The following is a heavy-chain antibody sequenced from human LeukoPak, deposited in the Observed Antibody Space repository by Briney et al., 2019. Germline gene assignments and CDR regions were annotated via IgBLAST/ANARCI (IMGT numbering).Heavy chain of an antibody. CDR3: ARDLRIVVVPAATTSLYYYYYGMDV. J-gene: IGHJ6*04. D-gene: IGHD2-2*01. CDR2: INPSGGST. Sequence: ASVKVSCKASGYTFTSYYMHWVRQAPGQGLEWMGIINPSGGSTSYAQKFQGRVTMTRDTPTSTVYMELSSLRSEDTAVYYCARDLRIVVVPAATTSLYYYYYGMDVWGKGTTVTVSS. CDR1: GYTFTSYY. V-gene: IGHV1-46*01.